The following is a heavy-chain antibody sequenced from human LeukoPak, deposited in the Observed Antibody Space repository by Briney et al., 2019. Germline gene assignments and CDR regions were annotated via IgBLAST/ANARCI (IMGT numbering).Heavy chain of an antibody. V-gene: IGHV4-59*01. D-gene: IGHD3-22*01. Sequence: PSETLSLTCTVSGGSISGYYWSWIRQPPGKGLEWIGYIYYSGSTNYNPSLKSRVTISVDTSKNQFSLKLSSVTAADTAVYYCARAIATFYYDSSGLFDPWGQGTLVTVSS. CDR1: GGSISGYY. J-gene: IGHJ5*02. CDR2: IYYSGST. CDR3: ARAIATFYYDSSGLFDP.